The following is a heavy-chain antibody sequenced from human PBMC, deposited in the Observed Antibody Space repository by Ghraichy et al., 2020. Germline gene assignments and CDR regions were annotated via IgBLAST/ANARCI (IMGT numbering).Heavy chain of an antibody. V-gene: IGHV3-49*03. Sequence: GGSLRLSCTASGFTFGDYAMSWFRQAPGKGLEWVGFIRSKAYGGTTEYAASVKGRFTISRDDSKSIAYLQMNSLKTEDTAVYYCTRERAEAPGYSSSWAPDYYYYYGMDVWGQGTTVTVSS. CDR2: IRSKAYGGTT. J-gene: IGHJ6*02. CDR1: GFTFGDYA. CDR3: TRERAEAPGYSSSWAPDYYYYYGMDV. D-gene: IGHD6-13*01.